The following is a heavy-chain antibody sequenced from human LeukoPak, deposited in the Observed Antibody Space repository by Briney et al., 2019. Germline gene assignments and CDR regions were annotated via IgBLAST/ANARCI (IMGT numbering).Heavy chain of an antibody. CDR2: ISYDGSNK. CDR1: GFTFSSYG. V-gene: IGHV3-30*18. J-gene: IGHJ4*02. Sequence: GRSLRLSCAASGFTFSSYGMHWVRQAPGKGLEWVAVISYDGSNKYYADSVKGRFTISRDNSKNTLYLQMNSLRAEDTAVYYCAKDGTTNMAAAGQPLREYYFDYWGQRTLVTVSS. CDR3: AKDGTTNMAAAGQPLREYYFDY. D-gene: IGHD6-13*01.